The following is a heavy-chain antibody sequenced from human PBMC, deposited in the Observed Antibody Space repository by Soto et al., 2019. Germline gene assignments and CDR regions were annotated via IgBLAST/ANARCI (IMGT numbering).Heavy chain of an antibody. Sequence: ASVKVSCKASGYTSTSYGISWVRQAPGQGLEWMGWISAYNGNTNCAQKLQGRVTMTTDTSTSTAYMELRSLRSDDTAVYYCAREEQLGAYYYGMDVWGQGTTVTVSS. CDR1: GYTSTSYG. J-gene: IGHJ6*02. CDR3: AREEQLGAYYYGMDV. CDR2: ISAYNGNT. V-gene: IGHV1-18*04. D-gene: IGHD6-6*01.